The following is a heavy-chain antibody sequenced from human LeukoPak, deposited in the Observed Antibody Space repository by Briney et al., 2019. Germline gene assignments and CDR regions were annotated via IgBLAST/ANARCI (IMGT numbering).Heavy chain of an antibody. CDR1: GFTFSSSA. D-gene: IGHD3-22*01. CDR2: ISYDGTNK. Sequence: EGSLRLSCAASGFTFSSSAMHWVHQTPGKGLEWVAVISYDGTNKYYADSVRGRFTISRDNSKNTLYLQMNSLRAEDTAVYYCARDHRDSSGYSYYFDYWGQRTLVTVSS. J-gene: IGHJ4*02. CDR3: ARDHRDSSGYSYYFDY. V-gene: IGHV3-30-3*01.